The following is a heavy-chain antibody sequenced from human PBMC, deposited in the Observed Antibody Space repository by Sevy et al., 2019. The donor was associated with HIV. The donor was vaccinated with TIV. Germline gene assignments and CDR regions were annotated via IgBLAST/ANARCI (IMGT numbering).Heavy chain of an antibody. CDR1: GFTFSSYS. Sequence: GGSLRLSCAASGFTFSSYSMNWVRQAPGKGLEWVSYISSSSSTIYYADSVKGRFTISRDNSRNTLFLQMNSLRLDDTAVYYCARDPTFSSDTRGYYPFDSWGQGTLVTVSS. V-gene: IGHV3-48*01. CDR2: ISSSSSTI. CDR3: ARDPTFSSDTRGYYPFDS. J-gene: IGHJ4*02. D-gene: IGHD3-22*01.